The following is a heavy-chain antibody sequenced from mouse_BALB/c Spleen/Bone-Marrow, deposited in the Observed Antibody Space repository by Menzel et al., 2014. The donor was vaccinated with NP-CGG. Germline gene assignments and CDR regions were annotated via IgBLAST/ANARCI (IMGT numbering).Heavy chain of an antibody. J-gene: IGHJ4*01. CDR1: GFTFSVYY. D-gene: IGHD2-12*01. CDR3: ARDYDYAMDY. Sequence: EVQLVESGGGLVKPGGSLKLSCAASGFTFSVYYMYWVRQTPEKRLEWVATISDGGSYTYYPDSVKGRFTISRDNAKNNLYLQMSSLKSEDTAMYYCARDYDYAMDYWGQGTSVTVSS. V-gene: IGHV5-4*02. CDR2: ISDGGSYT.